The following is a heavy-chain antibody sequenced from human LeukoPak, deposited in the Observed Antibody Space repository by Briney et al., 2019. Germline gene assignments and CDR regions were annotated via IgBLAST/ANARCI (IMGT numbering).Heavy chain of an antibody. CDR2: ISSSGSTI. V-gene: IGHV3-11*04. CDR3: ARVFAGSLERITMIVVVDAFDI. CDR1: GFTFSDYY. Sequence: PGGSLRLSCAASGFTFSDYYMSWIRQAPGKGLEWVSYISSSGSTIYYADSVKGRFTISRDNAENSLYLQMNSLRAEDTAVYYCARVFAGSLERITMIVVVDAFDIWGQGTMVTVSS. D-gene: IGHD3-22*01. J-gene: IGHJ3*02.